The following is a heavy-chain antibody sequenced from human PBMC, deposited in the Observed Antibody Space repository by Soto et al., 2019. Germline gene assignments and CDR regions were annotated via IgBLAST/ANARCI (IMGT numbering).Heavy chain of an antibody. Sequence: SLRLSCAASGFTFDDYAMHWVRQAPGKGLEWVSGISWNSGSIGYADSVKGRFTISRDNAKNSLYLQMNSLRAEDTALYYCAKLGSRELDDFWTEDYYGMDVWGQGTTVTVSS. CDR2: ISWNSGSI. D-gene: IGHD3-3*01. V-gene: IGHV3-9*01. CDR3: AKLGSRELDDFWTEDYYGMDV. CDR1: GFTFDDYA. J-gene: IGHJ6*02.